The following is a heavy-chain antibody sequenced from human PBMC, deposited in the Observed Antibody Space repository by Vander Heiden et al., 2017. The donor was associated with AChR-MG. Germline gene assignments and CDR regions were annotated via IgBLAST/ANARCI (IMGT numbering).Heavy chain of an antibody. CDR1: GFTFDDYA. V-gene: IGHV3-9*01. CDR2: IGVNSGSI. D-gene: IGHD4-17*01. J-gene: IGHJ4*02. Sequence: EVQLVESGGGLVQPGRSLRLSCAASGFTFDDYAMHWVRKAPGKGLEWVQGIGVNSGSIGYADSVKGRFPIPKDKAKNPLYLQMKSLRAEDTAFYDCAKEGLNDGDYGGGGYFDYWGQGTLVTVSS. CDR3: AKEGLNDGDYGGGGYFDY.